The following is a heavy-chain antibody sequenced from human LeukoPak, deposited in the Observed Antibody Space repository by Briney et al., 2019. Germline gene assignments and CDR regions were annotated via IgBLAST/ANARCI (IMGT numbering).Heavy chain of an antibody. V-gene: IGHV1-2*02. J-gene: IGHJ5*02. CDR3: ARESLTWLQSRTSWFDP. CDR1: GYAFSAYY. CDR2: LNPQTGDT. Sequence: ASVKVSCKASGYAFSAYYMHWVRQAPGQGLEWMGWLNPQTGDTHFAQKFQGRVTFTRDTSISTAYMAMSRLRSDDTAVYYCARESLTWLQSRTSWFDPWGQGTLVTVSS. D-gene: IGHD5-24*01.